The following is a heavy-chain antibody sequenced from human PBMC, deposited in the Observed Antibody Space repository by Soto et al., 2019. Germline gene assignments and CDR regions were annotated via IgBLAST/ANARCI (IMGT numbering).Heavy chain of an antibody. CDR1: GFSFSSYA. Sequence: GGSLRLSCAASGFSFSSYAMPWVRQAPGKGLEWVSAISGSGGSTYYADSVKGRFTISRDNSKNTLYLQMNSLRAEDTAVYYCAKTPARGWYVYAFDIWGQGTMVTVSS. D-gene: IGHD6-19*01. CDR3: AKTPARGWYVYAFDI. V-gene: IGHV3-23*01. J-gene: IGHJ3*02. CDR2: ISGSGGST.